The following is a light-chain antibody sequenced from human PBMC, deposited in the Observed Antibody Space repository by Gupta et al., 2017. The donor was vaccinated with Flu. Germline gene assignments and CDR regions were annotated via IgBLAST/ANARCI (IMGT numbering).Light chain of an antibody. CDR1: QSLRHSDGKTY. CDR2: EVS. V-gene: IGKV2D-29*01. CDR3: WQNRHLPPVT. Sequence: DIVMTQTPLSLSVTPGQPASISCKSSQSLRHSDGKTYLYWYLQKPGQPPQLLIFEVSNRVAGVEDRFCGGGCGKNVSIKTSSGEEEDVGVYYYWQNRHLPPVTFGQGTQMDIK. J-gene: IGKJ5*01.